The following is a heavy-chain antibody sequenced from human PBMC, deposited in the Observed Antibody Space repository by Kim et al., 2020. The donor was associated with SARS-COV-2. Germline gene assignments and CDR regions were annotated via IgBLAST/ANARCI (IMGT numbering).Heavy chain of an antibody. Sequence: IFSSYWMHWVRQFPGKGLEWVSHISDDATTATYADSVKGRFTISRDNAKNTLFLEMSSLRVDDTALYYCVRGIAGYSSSWYTQWGQGTLAT. J-gene: IGHJ4*02. CDR1: IFSSYW. CDR2: ISDDATTA. D-gene: IGHD6-13*01. CDR3: VRGIAGYSSSWYTQ. V-gene: IGHV3-74*01.